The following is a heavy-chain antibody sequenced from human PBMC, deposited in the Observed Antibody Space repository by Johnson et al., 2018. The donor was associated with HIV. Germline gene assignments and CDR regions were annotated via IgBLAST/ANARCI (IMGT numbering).Heavy chain of an antibody. CDR1: GFTFNDNW. D-gene: IGHD1-14*01. CDR2: IKQDGREK. Sequence: VQLVESGGGLVQPGGSLRLSCAASGFTFNDNWMGWVRQAPGKGLEWVANIKQDGREKYYVDSVKGRFTISRDNAKNSLYLQMNSLRAEDTALYYCAKETQYKVGWDAFDLWGQGTMVTVSS. V-gene: IGHV3-7*03. J-gene: IGHJ3*01. CDR3: AKETQYKVGWDAFDL.